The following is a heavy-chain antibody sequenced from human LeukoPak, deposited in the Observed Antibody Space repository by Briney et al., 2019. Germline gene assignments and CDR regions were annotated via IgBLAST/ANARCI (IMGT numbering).Heavy chain of an antibody. Sequence: PGGSLRLSCAASGFTFSSYSMNWVRQAPGKGLEWVSSISSSSSYIYYADSVKGRFTISRDNAKNSLYLQMNSLRAEDTAVYYCAREVEMATNYFDYWAREPWSPSPQ. CDR1: GFTFSSYS. CDR3: AREVEMATNYFDY. D-gene: IGHD5-24*01. V-gene: IGHV3-21*01. CDR2: ISSSSSYI. J-gene: IGHJ4*02.